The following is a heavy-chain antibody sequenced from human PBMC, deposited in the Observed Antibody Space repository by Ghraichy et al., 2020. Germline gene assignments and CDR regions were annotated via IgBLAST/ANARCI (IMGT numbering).Heavy chain of an antibody. CDR2: IIPILGIA. V-gene: IGHV1-69*04. D-gene: IGHD6-13*01. J-gene: IGHJ5*02. CDR3: ARDNAQQLGEYNWFDP. Sequence: SVKVSCKASGGTFSSYAISWVRQAPGQGLEWMGRIIPILGIANYAQKFQGRVTITADKSTSTTYMELSSLRSEDTAVYYCARDNAQQLGEYNWFDPWGQGTLVTVSS. CDR1: GGTFSSYA.